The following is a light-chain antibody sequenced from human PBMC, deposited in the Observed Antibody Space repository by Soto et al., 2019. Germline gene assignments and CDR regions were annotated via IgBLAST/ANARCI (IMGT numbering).Light chain of an antibody. J-gene: IGKJ1*01. CDR2: AAS. CDR1: QGIRDA. CDR3: LQHNSYPHT. Sequence: DLQMTQSPSSLSASVGDRVTITCRASQGIRDALGWYQQKPGKAPKRLIYAASSLQSGVPSRFSGSGSGTEFTLTISSLQPEDFATYYCLQHNSYPHTFGQGTKVEIK. V-gene: IGKV1-17*01.